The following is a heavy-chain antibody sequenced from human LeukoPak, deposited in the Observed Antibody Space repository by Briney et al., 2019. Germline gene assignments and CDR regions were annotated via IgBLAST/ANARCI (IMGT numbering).Heavy chain of an antibody. J-gene: IGHJ4*02. CDR3: ATDLPGKKYYDILTGYYKASDFDY. Sequence: PSETLSLTCTVSGYSISSGFYWGWIQQPPGKGLEWIGNVYHSGSTYYNPSLKSRVTISIDTSKNQFSLKLSSVTAADTAVYYCATDLPGKKYYDILTGYYKASDFDYWGQGTLVTVSS. D-gene: IGHD3-9*01. CDR2: VYHSGST. CDR1: GYSISSGFY. V-gene: IGHV4-38-2*02.